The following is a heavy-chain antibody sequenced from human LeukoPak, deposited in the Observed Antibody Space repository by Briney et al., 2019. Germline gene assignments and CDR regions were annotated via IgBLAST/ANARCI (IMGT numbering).Heavy chain of an antibody. V-gene: IGHV3-48*04. CDR3: ARGDKYIAFSPPLQGFDY. CDR1: GFTFSSYG. D-gene: IGHD3-3*02. J-gene: IGHJ4*02. CDR2: ISSSSSTI. Sequence: GGSLRLSCAASGFTFSSYGMHWVRQAPGKGLEWVSYISSSSSTIYYADSVKGRFTISRDNAKNSLYLQMNSLRAEDTAVYYCARGDKYIAFSPPLQGFDYWGQGTLVTVSS.